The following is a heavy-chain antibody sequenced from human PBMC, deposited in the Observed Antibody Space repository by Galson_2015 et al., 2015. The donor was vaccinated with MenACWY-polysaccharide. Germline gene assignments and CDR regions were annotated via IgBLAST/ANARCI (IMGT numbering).Heavy chain of an antibody. Sequence: LRLSCAASGFTFSNYAMSWVRQAPGKGLEWVSTIGGSGSNTHYADSVKGRFTISRDNSKNTLSLQMNSLRAEDTAVYYCARVRYSTGKYQFDYWGQGPRVAVSS. CDR3: ARVRYSTGKYQFDY. D-gene: IGHD2-2*01. CDR2: IGGSGSNT. V-gene: IGHV3-23*01. CDR1: GFTFSNYA. J-gene: IGHJ4*02.